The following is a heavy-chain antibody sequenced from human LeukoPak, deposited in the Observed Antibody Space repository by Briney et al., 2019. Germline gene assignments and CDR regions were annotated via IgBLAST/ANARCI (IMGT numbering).Heavy chain of an antibody. CDR2: IYSGGST. D-gene: IGHD6-13*01. V-gene: IGHV3-23*03. Sequence: PGGSLRLSCAASGFTFSSYAMSWVRQAPGKGPEWVSVIYSGGSTYYADSVKGRFTISRDNSKNALYLQMNSLRAEDTAVYYCAKESKTRIAALDFWGQGTLVTVSS. J-gene: IGHJ4*02. CDR3: AKESKTRIAALDF. CDR1: GFTFSSYA.